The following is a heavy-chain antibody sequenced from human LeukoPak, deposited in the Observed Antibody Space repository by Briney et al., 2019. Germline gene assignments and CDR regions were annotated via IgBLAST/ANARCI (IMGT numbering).Heavy chain of an antibody. J-gene: IGHJ4*02. CDR1: GFTFSTSA. CDR3: ARDPGLWYCSGGSCYSDY. CDR2: ISSSSSYI. Sequence: GGSLRLSCAASGFTFSTSAMSWVRQAPGKGLEWVSSISSSSSYIYYADSVKGRFTISRDNAKNSLYLQMNSLRAEDTAVYYCARDPGLWYCSGGSCYSDYWGQGTLVTVSS. V-gene: IGHV3-21*01. D-gene: IGHD2-15*01.